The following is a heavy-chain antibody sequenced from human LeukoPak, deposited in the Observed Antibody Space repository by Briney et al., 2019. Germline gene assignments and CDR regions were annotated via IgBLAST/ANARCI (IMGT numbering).Heavy chain of an antibody. J-gene: IGHJ4*02. CDR1: GFTVSSNY. CDR3: ARDSPHHYGDWPFDY. V-gene: IGHV3-66*01. Sequence: GGSLRLSCAASGFTVSSNYMSWVRQAPGKGLEWVSVIYSGGSTYYADSVKGRFTISRDNSKNTLYLQMNSLRAEDTAVYYCARDSPHHYGDWPFDYWGQGTLVTVSS. D-gene: IGHD4-17*01. CDR2: IYSGGST.